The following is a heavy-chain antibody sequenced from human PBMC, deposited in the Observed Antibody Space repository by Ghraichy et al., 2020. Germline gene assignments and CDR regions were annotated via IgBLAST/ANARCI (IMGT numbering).Heavy chain of an antibody. CDR1: GFTFSSYA. D-gene: IGHD2-15*01. Sequence: LSLTCAASGFTFSSYAMSWVRQAPGKGLEWVSTISGSGGSAYYADSVKGRFTISRDNSKNTLYLQMNSLRAEDTAVYYCAKGTIGYCSGGSCKLDYWGQGTLVTVSS. V-gene: IGHV3-23*01. CDR2: ISGSGGSA. J-gene: IGHJ4*02. CDR3: AKGTIGYCSGGSCKLDY.